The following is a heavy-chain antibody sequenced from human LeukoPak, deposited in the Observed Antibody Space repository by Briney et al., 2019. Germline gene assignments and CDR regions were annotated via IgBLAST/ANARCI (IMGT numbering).Heavy chain of an antibody. D-gene: IGHD4-17*01. Sequence: GGSLRPSCAASGFTFSSYWMSWVRQAPGKGLEWVANIKQDGSAKYYVDSVQGRFTISRDNAKNSLYLQMNSLRAEDTAVYYCARVLTTVTRFDYWGQGTLVTVSS. CDR1: GFTFSSYW. CDR2: IKQDGSAK. CDR3: ARVLTTVTRFDY. J-gene: IGHJ4*02. V-gene: IGHV3-7*01.